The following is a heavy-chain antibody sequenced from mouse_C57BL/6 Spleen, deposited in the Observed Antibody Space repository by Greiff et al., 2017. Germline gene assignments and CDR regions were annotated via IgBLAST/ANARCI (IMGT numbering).Heavy chain of an antibody. Sequence: QVQLQQSGAELVRPGASVTLSCKASGYTFTDYEMHWVKQTPVHGLEWIGAIDPETGGTAYNQKFKGKAILTADKSSSTAYMELRSLTSEDSAVYYCTRRNHDYGSSHWYFDVWGTGTTVTVSS. D-gene: IGHD1-1*01. V-gene: IGHV1-15*01. CDR3: TRRNHDYGSSHWYFDV. CDR1: GYTFTDYE. CDR2: IDPETGGT. J-gene: IGHJ1*03.